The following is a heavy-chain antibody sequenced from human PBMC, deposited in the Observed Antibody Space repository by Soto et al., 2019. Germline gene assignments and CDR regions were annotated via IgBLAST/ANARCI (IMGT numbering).Heavy chain of an antibody. CDR3: GKDPNGDYFGAFYF. CDR1: GFTFSSYA. Sequence: EVQMLESGGGLVQPGGSLRLSCAASGFTFSSYALTWVRQAPGKGLEWVSSITGSGDYTRYTDSVKGRFTITRDNAKNPLFLQMKSLRADDTAIYFCGKDPNGDYFGAFYFWGQGTMVTVSS. CDR2: ITGSGDYT. D-gene: IGHD4-17*01. V-gene: IGHV3-23*01. J-gene: IGHJ3*01.